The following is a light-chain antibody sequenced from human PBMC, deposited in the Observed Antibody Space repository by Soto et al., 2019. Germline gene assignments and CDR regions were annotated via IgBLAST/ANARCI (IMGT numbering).Light chain of an antibody. Sequence: QSARTQPASVSGSPGQAIAISCTGTSSDVGGYNYVSWHQQHPGKAPKVLISVVSNRPSGVSNRFSGSKSGNTASLTISGLQAEDEADYYCSSYRSGGTFVFGSGTKVTVL. CDR2: VVS. CDR1: SSDVGGYNY. CDR3: SSYRSGGTFV. J-gene: IGLJ1*01. V-gene: IGLV2-14*01.